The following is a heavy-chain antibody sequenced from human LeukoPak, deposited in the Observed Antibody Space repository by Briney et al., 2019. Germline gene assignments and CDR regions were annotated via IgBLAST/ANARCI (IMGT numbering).Heavy chain of an antibody. V-gene: IGHV3-23*01. CDR1: RFTLSSYA. CDR2: ISGIGGST. Sequence: PVGSLRLSRAAPRFTLSSYALSWVRPAPRRGLEWVSGISGIGGSTSYADSVKGRFTISRDNSKNTLYLQMNSLRAEDTAVYYCAKMGLGGWLLPGDYYYYMDVWGKGTTVTVSS. J-gene: IGHJ6*03. D-gene: IGHD3-22*01. CDR3: AKMGLGGWLLPGDYYYYMDV.